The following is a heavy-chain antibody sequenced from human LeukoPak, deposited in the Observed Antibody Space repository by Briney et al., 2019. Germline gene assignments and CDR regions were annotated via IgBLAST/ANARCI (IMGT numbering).Heavy chain of an antibody. CDR1: RGSISSYH. CDR2: LYHGGST. Sequence: PSETLSLTCIVSRGSISSYHWSWIRQPPGKGLEWIGYLYHGGSTNYNPSLKSRVTISGDTSKNHFSLNLSSVTAADTAMYYCARGRYYYDSSGYPYNWFDPWGQGTLVTVSS. CDR3: ARGRYYYDSSGYPYNWFDP. D-gene: IGHD3-22*01. J-gene: IGHJ5*02. V-gene: IGHV4-59*01.